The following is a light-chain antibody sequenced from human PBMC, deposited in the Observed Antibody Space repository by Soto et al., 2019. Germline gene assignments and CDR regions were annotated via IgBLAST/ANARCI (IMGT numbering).Light chain of an antibody. V-gene: IGLV7-46*01. CDR3: FLFYSGIRL. Sequence: QAVVTQEPSLTVSPGGTVTLTCGSSTGAVTSGHYPYWFQQKPGQAPRTLIYDTSYKHLWTPVRFSGSLVGGKAALTLSGAQPEDEADYYCFLFYSGIRLFGGGTKLTVL. CDR1: TGAVTSGHY. CDR2: DTS. J-gene: IGLJ2*01.